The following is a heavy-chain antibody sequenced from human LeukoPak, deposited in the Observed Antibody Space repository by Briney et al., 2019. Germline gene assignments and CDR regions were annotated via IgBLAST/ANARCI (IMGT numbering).Heavy chain of an antibody. Sequence: GSLRLSCAASGFTFSSYAMSWVRQAPGKGLEWVPAIDGGGRGTYHADSVKGRFTISRDNSKNTLYLQMNSLRAEDTAVYYCAKDGGYGPGNYYPDYWGQGALVTVSS. CDR3: AKDGGYGPGNYYPDY. J-gene: IGHJ4*02. D-gene: IGHD3-10*01. V-gene: IGHV3-23*01. CDR1: GFTFSSYA. CDR2: IDGGGRGT.